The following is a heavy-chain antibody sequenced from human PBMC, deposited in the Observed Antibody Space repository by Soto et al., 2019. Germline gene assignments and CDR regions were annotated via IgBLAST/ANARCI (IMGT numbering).Heavy chain of an antibody. CDR2: ISGSGGST. CDR3: AKDLGISCGWYREGEDIYYYYGMDV. D-gene: IGHD6-19*01. V-gene: IGHV3-23*01. Sequence: LRLSCAAPGFTFSSYAMSWVRQAPGKGLEWVSGISGSGGSTYYADSVKGRLTISRDHSKNTLYLQMNSPRAEDTAVYYCAKDLGISCGWYREGEDIYYYYGMDVWGQGTTVTVSS. J-gene: IGHJ6*02. CDR1: GFTFSSYA.